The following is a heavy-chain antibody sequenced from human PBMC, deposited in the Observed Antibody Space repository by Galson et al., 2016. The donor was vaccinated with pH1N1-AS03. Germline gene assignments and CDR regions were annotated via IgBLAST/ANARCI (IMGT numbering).Heavy chain of an antibody. CDR2: ISPDGTKT. V-gene: IGHV3-30*03. Sequence: LRLSCAASGFTFSNYGMHWVRQAPGKGLEWVALISPDGTKTHQADSVKGRFTISRDNSKSTLSLQMNSLRTEDTAVYYCARIISVAGTPGDYWGQGTLVTVSS. CDR1: GFTFSNYG. CDR3: ARIISVAGTPGDY. D-gene: IGHD6-19*01. J-gene: IGHJ4*02.